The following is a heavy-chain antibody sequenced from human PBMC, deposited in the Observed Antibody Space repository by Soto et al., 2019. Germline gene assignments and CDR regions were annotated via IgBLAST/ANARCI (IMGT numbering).Heavy chain of an antibody. CDR2: INEDGTKR. Sequence: GGSLRLSCIASGFALTQYWMSWFRQTPRKGLEWVAKINEDGTKRDYMESVEGRFTISRDNAKNSVSLQMNSLRADDTAVYFCTRWDGRCSGGSCFFDSWGQGTLVTVSS. CDR3: TRWDGRCSGGSCFFDS. V-gene: IGHV3-7*01. CDR1: GFALTQYW. D-gene: IGHD2-15*01. J-gene: IGHJ4*02.